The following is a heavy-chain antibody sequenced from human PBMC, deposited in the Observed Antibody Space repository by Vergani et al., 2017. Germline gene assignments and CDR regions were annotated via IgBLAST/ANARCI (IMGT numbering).Heavy chain of an antibody. Sequence: QVQLVQSGAEVKKPGASVKVSCKVSGYTLTELSMHWVRQAPGKGLEWMGGFDPEDGETIYAQKFQGRVTMTRNTSISTAYMELSSLRSEDTAVYYCARGLWFSAYWGQGTLVTVSS. D-gene: IGHD3-10*01. J-gene: IGHJ4*02. CDR3: ARGLWFSAY. CDR2: FDPEDGET. V-gene: IGHV1-24*01. CDR1: GYTLTELS.